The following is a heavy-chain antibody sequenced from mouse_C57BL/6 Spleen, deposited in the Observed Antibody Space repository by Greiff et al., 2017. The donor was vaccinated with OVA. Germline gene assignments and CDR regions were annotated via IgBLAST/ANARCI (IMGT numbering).Heavy chain of an antibody. J-gene: IGHJ3*01. V-gene: IGHV5-6*01. D-gene: IGHD2-3*01. CDR1: GFTFSSYG. Sequence: EVHLVESGGDLVKPGGSLKLSCAASGFTFSSYGMSWVRQTPDKRLEWVATISSGGSYTYYPDSVKGRFTISRDNAKNTLYLQMSSLKSEDTAMYYCARHDDPFAYWGQGTLVTVSA. CDR2: ISSGGSYT. CDR3: ARHDDPFAY.